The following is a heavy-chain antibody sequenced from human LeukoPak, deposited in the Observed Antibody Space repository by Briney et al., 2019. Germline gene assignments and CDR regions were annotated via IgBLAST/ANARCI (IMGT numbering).Heavy chain of an antibody. D-gene: IGHD1-7*01. V-gene: IGHV1-58*02. Sequence: SAKVSCKASGFTFTSSAMQWVRQARGQRLEWIGWIVVGSGNTNYAQKFQERVTITRDMSTSIAYMELSSLRSEDTAVYYCAAGTQGGDWFDPWGQGTLVTVSS. CDR1: GFTFTSSA. CDR2: IVVGSGNT. CDR3: AAGTQGGDWFDP. J-gene: IGHJ5*02.